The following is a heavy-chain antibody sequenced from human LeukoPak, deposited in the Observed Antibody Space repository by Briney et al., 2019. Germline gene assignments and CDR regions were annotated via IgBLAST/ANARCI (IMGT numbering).Heavy chain of an antibody. J-gene: IGHJ4*02. CDR2: IWCDGSNK. CDR1: GFTFSSYG. CDR3: ARGGGYDILTGSYFDY. V-gene: IGHV3-33*01. D-gene: IGHD3-9*01. Sequence: GGSLRLSCAASGFTFSSYGIHWVRQAPGKGLEWVSDIWCDGSNKYYADSVKGRFTISRDNTKNTVYLQMNSLRAEDTAVYYCARGGGYDILTGSYFDYWGEGTLVTVSS.